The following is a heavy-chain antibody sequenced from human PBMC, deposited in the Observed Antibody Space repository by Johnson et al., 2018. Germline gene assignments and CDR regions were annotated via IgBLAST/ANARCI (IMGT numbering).Heavy chain of an antibody. D-gene: IGHD3-16*01. J-gene: IGHJ6*03. CDR3: ARDGGDYDHNIYYMDV. V-gene: IGHV3-74*01. CDR2: IHTDGSST. CDR1: GFTFSNYW. Sequence: VQLQESGGGLVQPGGSLRLSCAASGFTFSNYWMHWVRQAPGKGLVWVSRIHTDGSSTSYADSAKGRFTISRDNAKNTPFLQMNSLRADDTAVYYCARDGGDYDHNIYYMDVWGKGTTVTVSS.